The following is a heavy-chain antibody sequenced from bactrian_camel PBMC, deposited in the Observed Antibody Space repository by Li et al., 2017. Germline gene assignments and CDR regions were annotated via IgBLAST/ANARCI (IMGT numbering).Heavy chain of an antibody. CDR2: IYTGGGST. Sequence: DVQLVESGGGSVQAGGSLRLSCTHFGYSSSRHCMAWFRQGPGEEREGVAGIYTGGGSTYYADSVKGRFTISKDNANNVLYLQMNSLKPEDTAMYYCAADVHCFYCNDGICTPPPRSDYEYWGQGTQVTVS. CDR1: GYSSSRHC. J-gene: IGHJ4*01. V-gene: IGHV3S31*01. D-gene: IGHD1*01. CDR3: AADVHCFYCNDGICTPPPRSDYEY.